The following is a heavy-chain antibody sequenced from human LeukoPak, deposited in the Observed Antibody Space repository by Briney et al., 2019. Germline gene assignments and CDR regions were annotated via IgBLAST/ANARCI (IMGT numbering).Heavy chain of an antibody. CDR2: INPSGGST. Sequence: ASVKVSCKASGYTFTDYYMHWVRQAPGQGLEWMGIINPSGGSTSYAQKFQGRVTMTRDTSTSTVYMELSSLRSEDTAVYYCARESAAAGNNHINWFDPWGQGTLVTVSS. V-gene: IGHV1-46*01. CDR1: GYTFTDYY. D-gene: IGHD6-13*01. CDR3: ARESAAAGNNHINWFDP. J-gene: IGHJ5*02.